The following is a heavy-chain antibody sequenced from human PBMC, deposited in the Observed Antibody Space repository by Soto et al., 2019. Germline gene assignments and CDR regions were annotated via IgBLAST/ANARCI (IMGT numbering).Heavy chain of an antibody. Sequence: GGSLRLSCAASEFTFSSYAMSWVRQAPGKGLEWVSDISGSGDSTHYGDSVKGRFTISRDNSKNMLYLQMNSLRAEDTAVYYCAKDHCSRSTCYFDYWGQGNLVTVSS. CDR3: AKDHCSRSTCYFDY. CDR2: ISGSGDST. V-gene: IGHV3-23*01. J-gene: IGHJ4*02. CDR1: EFTFSSYA. D-gene: IGHD2-2*01.